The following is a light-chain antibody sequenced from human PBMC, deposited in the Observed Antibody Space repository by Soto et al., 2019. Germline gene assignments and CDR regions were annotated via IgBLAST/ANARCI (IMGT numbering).Light chain of an antibody. J-gene: IGLJ1*01. Sequence: QCLLTQPASGSGSPGQSITISCTGTSSDVGSYNLVSWYQQHPGKAPKFMIYEGTKRPSGVSNRFSVSKSGDPASLTISGLQAEDEADYYCCSYAGSSTFVFGTGTKVTVL. CDR3: CSYAGSSTFV. CDR1: SSDVGSYNL. CDR2: EGT. V-gene: IGLV2-23*01.